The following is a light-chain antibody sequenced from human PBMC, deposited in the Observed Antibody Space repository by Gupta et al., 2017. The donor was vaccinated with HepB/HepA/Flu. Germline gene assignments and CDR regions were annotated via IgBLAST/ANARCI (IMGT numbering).Light chain of an antibody. CDR3: MQNVNLHCS. CDR1: QSHLHADGETY. CDR2: EAS. Sequence: VMTDTAQSLSVTLGQSASISCKSSQSHLHADGETYLSWYLQQPGLPPQLLIYEASKRSSGVPYRFSGSGSDTDFTLKISRVEAVDVGVYYCMQNVNLHCSFGQGTKLEIK. V-gene: IGKV2D-29*01. J-gene: IGKJ2*04.